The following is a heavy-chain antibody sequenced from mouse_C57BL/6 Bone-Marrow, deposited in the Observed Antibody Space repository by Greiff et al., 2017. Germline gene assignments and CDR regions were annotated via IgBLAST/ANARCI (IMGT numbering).Heavy chain of an antibody. J-gene: IGHJ1*03. Sequence: VKLMESGPELVKPGASVKISCKASGYAFSSSWMNWVKQRPGKGLEWIGRIYPGDGDTNYNGKFKGKATLTADKSSSTAYMQLSSLTSEDSAVYFCARMRDSNYVHWYFDVWGTGTTVTVSS. D-gene: IGHD2-5*01. CDR3: ARMRDSNYVHWYFDV. V-gene: IGHV1-82*01. CDR2: IYPGDGDT. CDR1: GYAFSSSW.